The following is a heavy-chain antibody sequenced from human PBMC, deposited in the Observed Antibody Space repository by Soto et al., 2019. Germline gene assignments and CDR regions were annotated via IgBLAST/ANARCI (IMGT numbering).Heavy chain of an antibody. V-gene: IGHV1-2*02. D-gene: IGHD6-19*01. CDR3: ARDRGSGWYDNFDY. CDR2: SNPDSGAT. J-gene: IGHJ4*02. Sequence: GASVKVSCKASGYTFIAYYIHWVRQAPGQGLEWMGWSNPDSGATNYAQKFQVRVTMTSDTYISAASMELSRLRSDDTAVYYCARDRGSGWYDNFDYWGQGTLVTVSS. CDR1: GYTFIAYY.